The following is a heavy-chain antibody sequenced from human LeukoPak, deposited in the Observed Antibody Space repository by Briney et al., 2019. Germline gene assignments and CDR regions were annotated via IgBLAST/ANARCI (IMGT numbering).Heavy chain of an antibody. V-gene: IGHV4-34*01. CDR3: ARGGIHSNYFDY. D-gene: IGHD4-11*01. CDR2: INHSENT. CDR1: GGSFSDYY. J-gene: IGHJ4*02. Sequence: SETLSLTCAVYGGSFSDYYWSWIRQPPGKGLEWIGDINHSENTNYNPSLKSRATTSVDTSKNQFSLKLNSVTAADTAVYYCARGGIHSNYFDYWGREPWSPSPQ.